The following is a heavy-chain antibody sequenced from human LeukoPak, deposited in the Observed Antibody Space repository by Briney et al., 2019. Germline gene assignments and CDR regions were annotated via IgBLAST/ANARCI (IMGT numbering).Heavy chain of an antibody. CDR1: GLTFTSYA. V-gene: IGHV3-23*01. D-gene: IGHD1-26*01. CDR2: ISGSGGTT. J-gene: IGHJ4*02. CDR3: AKPLSGSYIYYFDY. Sequence: GGSLRLSCAASGLTFTSYAMSWVRQAPGKGLEWVSAISGSGGTTYYADSVKGRFTISRDNSKNTLYLQMNSLRAEDTAVYYCAKPLSGSYIYYFDYWGQGTLVTVSS.